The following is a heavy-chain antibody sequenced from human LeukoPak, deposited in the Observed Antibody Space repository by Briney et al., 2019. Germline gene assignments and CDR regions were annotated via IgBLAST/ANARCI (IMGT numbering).Heavy chain of an antibody. CDR3: AGRPQLLSGMDV. J-gene: IGHJ6*02. Sequence: ASVKVSCKVSGKTLSDLSIHWLRQPPGKGLEWLGGSDPEDGERIYAQMFQGRVTMTEDTSIDTAYMELSSLRSEDTAVYYCAGRPQLLSGMDVWGQGTTVTVSS. V-gene: IGHV1-24*01. CDR1: GKTLSDLS. D-gene: IGHD2-2*01. CDR2: SDPEDGER.